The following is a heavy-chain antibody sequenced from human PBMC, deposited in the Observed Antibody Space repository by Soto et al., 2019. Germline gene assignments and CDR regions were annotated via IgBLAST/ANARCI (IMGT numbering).Heavy chain of an antibody. CDR2: INPDTGST. V-gene: IGHV1-46*01. CDR3: ARDPNFSLTFHYYGMDV. J-gene: IGHJ6*02. CDR1: GYTFTTYY. Sequence: QVQLVQSGAEVKKPGASVKISCKASGYTFTTYYLHWVRQAPGQGLEWMGIINPDTGSTSSAQNFRGRVSVTRDTSTSTVYMELYSLRSEDTAVYYCARDPNFSLTFHYYGMDVWGQGTTVTVSS.